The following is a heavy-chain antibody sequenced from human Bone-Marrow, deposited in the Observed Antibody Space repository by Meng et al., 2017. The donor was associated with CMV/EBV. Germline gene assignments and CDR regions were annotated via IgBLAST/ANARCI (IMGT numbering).Heavy chain of an antibody. CDR3: AKDWGGATYYFDY. D-gene: IGHD1-26*01. Sequence: GESLKISCAASGFTFSSYGMHWVRQAPGKGLEWVAFIRYDGSNKYYTDSVKGRFTLSRDNSKNTLYLQMNSLRAEDTAVYSCAKDWGGATYYFDYWGQGTRVTVSS. CDR1: GFTFSSYG. CDR2: IRYDGSNK. J-gene: IGHJ4*02. V-gene: IGHV3-30*02.